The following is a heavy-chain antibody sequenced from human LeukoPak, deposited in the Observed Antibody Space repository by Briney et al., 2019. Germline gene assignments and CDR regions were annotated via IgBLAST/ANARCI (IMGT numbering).Heavy chain of an antibody. CDR2: ISYDGNNK. CDR1: GFTFSNYG. Sequence: GGSLRLSCAASGFTFSNYGMHWVRQAPGKGLEWVAVISYDGNNKFYADSVKGRFTISRDISKNTLYLQMNSLRAEDTAVYYRARDKSNNFDCWGQGTPVTVSS. J-gene: IGHJ4*02. CDR3: ARDKSNNFDC. V-gene: IGHV3-30*19. D-gene: IGHD4-11*01.